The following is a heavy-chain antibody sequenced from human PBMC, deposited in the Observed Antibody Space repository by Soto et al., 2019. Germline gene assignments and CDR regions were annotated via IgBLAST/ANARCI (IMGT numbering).Heavy chain of an antibody. CDR2: INHSGST. CDR1: GGSFSGYY. J-gene: IGHJ5*02. V-gene: IGHV4-34*01. D-gene: IGHD3-3*01. Sequence: SETLSLTCAVYGGSFSGYYWSWIRQPPGKGLEWIGEINHSGSTNYNPSLKSRVTISVDTSKNQFSLKLSSVTAADTAVYYCARVGGFWSSRFDPWGQGTRVTVSS. CDR3: ARVGGFWSSRFDP.